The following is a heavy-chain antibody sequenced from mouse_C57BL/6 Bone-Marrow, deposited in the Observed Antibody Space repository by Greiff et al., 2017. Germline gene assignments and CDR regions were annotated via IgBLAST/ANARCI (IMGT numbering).Heavy chain of an antibody. CDR1: GYTFTDYE. CDR2: IDPETGGT. Sequence: VQLQQSGAELVRPGASVTLSCKASGYTFTDYEMHWVKQTPVHGLEWIGAIDPETGGTAYNQKFKGKAIMTADKSSSTAYMEISSLTSEDSAVYYCTGGLRRGFDYCGQGTTLTVSS. J-gene: IGHJ2*01. V-gene: IGHV1-15*01. CDR3: TGGLRRGFDY. D-gene: IGHD2-4*01.